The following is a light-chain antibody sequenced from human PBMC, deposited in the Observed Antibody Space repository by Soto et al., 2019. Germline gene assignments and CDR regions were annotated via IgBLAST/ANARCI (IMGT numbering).Light chain of an antibody. J-gene: IGLJ3*02. Sequence: QSVLTQPPSASASLGASVRLTCTLSSGHSSYAIAWHQQQPEKGPRYLMKVNSDGSHNKGDGIPDRFSGSSSGAERYLTISSLQSEDEADYYCQTWSTGIRVFGGGTKLTVL. CDR2: VNSDGSH. CDR3: QTWSTGIRV. V-gene: IGLV4-69*01. CDR1: SGHSSYA.